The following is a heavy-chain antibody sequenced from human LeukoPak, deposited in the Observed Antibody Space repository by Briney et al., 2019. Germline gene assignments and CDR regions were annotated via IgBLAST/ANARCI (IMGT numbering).Heavy chain of an antibody. Sequence: GGSLRLSCAASGFTFSSYSMNWVRQAPGKGLEWVSYISSSSSTIYYADSVKGRFTISRDNAKNSLYLQMNSLRAEDTAVYYCARDNDFWSGYGLYYYYYMDVWGKGPRSPSP. D-gene: IGHD3-3*01. CDR3: ARDNDFWSGYGLYYYYYMDV. CDR1: GFTFSSYS. V-gene: IGHV3-48*01. CDR2: ISSSSSTI. J-gene: IGHJ6*03.